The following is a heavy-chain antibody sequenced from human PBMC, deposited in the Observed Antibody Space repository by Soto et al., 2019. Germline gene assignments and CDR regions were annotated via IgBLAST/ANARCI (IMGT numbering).Heavy chain of an antibody. D-gene: IGHD1-26*01. J-gene: IGHJ6*02. CDR1: GGSISSSSYY. Sequence: SETLSLTCTVSGGSISSSSYYWGWIRQPPGKGLEWIGSIYYSGSTYYNPSLKSRVTISVDTSKNQFSLKLSPVTAADTAVYYCARCGIYGMDVWGQGTTVTVSS. CDR2: IYYSGST. V-gene: IGHV4-39*01. CDR3: ARCGIYGMDV.